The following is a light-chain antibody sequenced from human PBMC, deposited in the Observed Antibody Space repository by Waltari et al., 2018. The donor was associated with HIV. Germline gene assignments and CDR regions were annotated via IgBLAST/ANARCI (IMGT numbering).Light chain of an antibody. Sequence: QSVLTQPSSASGTPGQRVTISCSGSSSNIGSNYVYWYQQLPGTAPKLLIYRNNQGPSGVPDRFSGSKSGTSASLAISGLRSEDEADYYCAAWDDSLSGLVFGGGTKLTVL. CDR1: SSNIGSNY. J-gene: IGLJ3*02. CDR3: AAWDDSLSGLV. CDR2: RNN. V-gene: IGLV1-47*01.